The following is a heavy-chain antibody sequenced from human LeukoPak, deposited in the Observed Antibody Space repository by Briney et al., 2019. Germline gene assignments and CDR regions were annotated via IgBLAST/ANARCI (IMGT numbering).Heavy chain of an antibody. D-gene: IGHD1-26*01. CDR3: ARYHRGGTYYLDY. V-gene: IGHV3-23*01. CDR1: GFTFSSYA. CDR2: ITVDGST. J-gene: IGHJ4*02. Sequence: PGGSLRLSCAVSGFTFSSYAMSWVRQAPGKGLEWVSVITVDGSTYYAESVKGRFTISRDSSKNTLYLQMNSLWAEDTAIYSCARYHRGGTYYLDYWGQGTLVTVSS.